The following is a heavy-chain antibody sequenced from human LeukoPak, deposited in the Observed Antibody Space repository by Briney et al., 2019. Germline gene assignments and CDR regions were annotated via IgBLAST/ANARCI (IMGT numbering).Heavy chain of an antibody. CDR3: ARAGSGWPDY. Sequence: GPLRLSCAASGFTFSGYWMHWVRQAPGKGLVWVSRIKSDGSSTTYADSVKGRFTISRDNAKNTVYLQMNSLRAEDTAVYYCARAGSGWPDYWGQGTLVTVSS. J-gene: IGHJ4*02. CDR2: IKSDGSST. V-gene: IGHV3-74*01. CDR1: GFTFSGYW. D-gene: IGHD6-19*01.